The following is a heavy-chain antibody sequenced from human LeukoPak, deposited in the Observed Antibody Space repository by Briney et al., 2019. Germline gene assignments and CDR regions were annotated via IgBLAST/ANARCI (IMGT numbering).Heavy chain of an antibody. CDR1: GFTFTSRSA. V-gene: IGHV1-58*01. J-gene: IGHJ5*02. CDR3: AAPYTSSWFDL. D-gene: IGHD6-13*01. Sequence: SVKVSCKASGFTFTSRSAVQWVRPARGQRVGWIGWIVVDSDNTNYAENFQERVTITRDMSASTSYMELSSLRSEDTAVYFCAAPYTSSWFDLWGQGTLVTVSS. CDR2: IVVDSDNT.